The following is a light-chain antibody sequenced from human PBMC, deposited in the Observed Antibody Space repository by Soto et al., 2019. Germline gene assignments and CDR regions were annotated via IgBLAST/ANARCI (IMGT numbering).Light chain of an antibody. J-gene: IGKJ4*01. CDR1: QDVDNNF. V-gene: IGKV3-20*01. CDR3: HQYYSSIT. Sequence: EIVLTQSPGTLSLSPGEGATLSCRASQDVDNNFLAWYQQRPGQAPRLLIYASSRRATGIPDRFSGSGSGKDFTLTISRVGPEDSAVYFCHQYYSSITFGGGTKVEVK. CDR2: ASS.